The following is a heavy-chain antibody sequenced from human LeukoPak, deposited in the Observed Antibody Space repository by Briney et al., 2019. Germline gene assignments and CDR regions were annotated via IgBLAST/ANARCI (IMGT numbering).Heavy chain of an antibody. V-gene: IGHV3-11*01. CDR3: ARGSTVRDYYYYYMDV. D-gene: IGHD2-8*02. J-gene: IGHJ6*03. Sequence: GGSLRLSCAASGFTFSDYYMSWIRRAPGKGLEWVSYISSGGSTMYYADSVKGRFTISRDNAKNSLYLQMNSLRAEDTAVYFCARGSTVRDYYYYYMDVWGKGTTVTISS. CDR2: ISSGGSTM. CDR1: GFTFSDYY.